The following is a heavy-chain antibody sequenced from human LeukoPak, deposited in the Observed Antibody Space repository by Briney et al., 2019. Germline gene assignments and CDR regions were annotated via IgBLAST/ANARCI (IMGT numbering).Heavy chain of an antibody. Sequence: GESLKISCRGSGYSFTSYWIGWVRQMPGKGRGWMGIIYPGDSDTRYSPSFQGQATIAADRTISTAYLQWSSLKASATAMYYCARHRYDYDSSGYPMPNNWFDPWGQGTLVTVSS. D-gene: IGHD3-22*01. J-gene: IGHJ5*02. CDR2: IYPGDSDT. CDR1: GYSFTSYW. CDR3: ARHRYDYDSSGYPMPNNWFDP. V-gene: IGHV5-51*01.